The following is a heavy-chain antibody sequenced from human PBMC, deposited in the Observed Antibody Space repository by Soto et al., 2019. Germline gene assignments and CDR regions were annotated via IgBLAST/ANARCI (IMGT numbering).Heavy chain of an antibody. CDR2: IYYSGST. Sequence: QVQLQESGPGLVKPSQTLSLTCTVSGGSISSGDYDWSWIRQPPGKGLEWIGYIYYSGSTYYNPSPKSRVTISVDTSKHQFSLKLSSVTAADTAVYYCARAGLEWSYNWFDPWGQGTLVTVSS. V-gene: IGHV4-30-4*01. CDR1: GGSISSGDYD. D-gene: IGHD3-3*01. J-gene: IGHJ5*02. CDR3: ARAGLEWSYNWFDP.